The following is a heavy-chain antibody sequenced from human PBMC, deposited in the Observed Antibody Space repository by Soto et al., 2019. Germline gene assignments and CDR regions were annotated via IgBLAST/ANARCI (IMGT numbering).Heavy chain of an antibody. D-gene: IGHD2-15*01. Sequence: EVQLVESGGGLVKPGGSPRLSCAASGFTFSSYSLNWVRQAPGKGLEWVSSITSSGASIYYADSVKGRFTISRDNAKNSLYLQMNSLRAEDTAVYYCARDGSEGSGEIGYYYYMAVWGKGTTATVSS. CDR2: ITSSGASI. J-gene: IGHJ6*03. V-gene: IGHV3-21*01. CDR3: ARDGSEGSGEIGYYYYMAV. CDR1: GFTFSSYS.